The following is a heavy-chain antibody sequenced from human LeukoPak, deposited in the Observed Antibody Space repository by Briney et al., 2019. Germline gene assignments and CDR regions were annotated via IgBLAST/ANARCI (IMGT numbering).Heavy chain of an antibody. V-gene: IGHV3-23*01. CDR3: AKGAKVLDYFDY. J-gene: IGHJ4*02. CDR2: ITSIGVNT. CDR1: GFTFSPSA. Sequence: GGSLRLSCAASGFTFSPSAISWVRQAPGKGLEWVSTITSIGVNTYYADSVKGRFAISRDNSKNTLYLQMNSLRAEDTALYYCAKGAKVLDYFDYWGQGALVTVSS.